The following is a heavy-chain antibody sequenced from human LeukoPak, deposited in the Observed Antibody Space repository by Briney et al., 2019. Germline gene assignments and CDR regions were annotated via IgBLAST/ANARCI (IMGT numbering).Heavy chain of an antibody. J-gene: IGHJ6*02. CDR2: ISAYNGNT. V-gene: IGHV1-18*01. Sequence: ASVKVSCKASGGTFSSYGITWVRQAPGQGLEWMGWISAYNGNTNYAQKLQGRVTMTTDTSTSAAYMELRSLRSDDTAVYYCARDWNYAMDIWGQGTTVTVSS. CDR3: ARDWNYAMDI. D-gene: IGHD3-3*01. CDR1: GGTFSSYG.